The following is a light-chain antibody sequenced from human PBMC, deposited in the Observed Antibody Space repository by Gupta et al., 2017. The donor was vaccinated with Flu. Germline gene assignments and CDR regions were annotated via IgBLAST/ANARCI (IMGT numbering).Light chain of an antibody. CDR3: QQSYSTPSRS. CDR2: ASS. CDR1: RDIEDY. J-gene: IGKJ2*04. V-gene: IGKV1-39*01. Sequence: DSQVTPSPSSLSASVGDRVSITCRAARDIEDYLDWYQQRPGEPPRLLIYASSNLQSGVPSRFSGSGSGTDFTLTISNLQPDDFATYYCQQSYSTPSRSFGQGTRLEVK.